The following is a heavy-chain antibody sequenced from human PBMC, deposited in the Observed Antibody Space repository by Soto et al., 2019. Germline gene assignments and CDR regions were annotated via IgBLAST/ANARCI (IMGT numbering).Heavy chain of an antibody. CDR3: ARMWAAVGERPSIAVARTFDY. V-gene: IGHV3-21*01. J-gene: IGHJ4*02. D-gene: IGHD6-19*01. CDR1: GFTFSSYS. CDR2: ISSSSSYI. Sequence: GGSLRLSCAASGFTFSSYSMNWVRQAPGKGLEWVSSISSSSSYIYYADSVKGRFTISRDNAKNSLYLQMNSLRAEDTAVYYCARMWAAVGERPSIAVARTFDYWGQGTLVTVSS.